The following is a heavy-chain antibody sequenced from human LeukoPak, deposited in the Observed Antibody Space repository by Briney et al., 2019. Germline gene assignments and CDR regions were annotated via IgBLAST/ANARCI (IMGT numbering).Heavy chain of an antibody. J-gene: IGHJ4*02. V-gene: IGHV4-34*01. Sequence: SETLSLTCAVYGGSFSGYYWSWIRQPPGKGLEWIGEINHSGSTDYNPSLKSRVTISVDTSKNQFSLKLSSVTAADTAVYYCARRSWMATTYWGQGTLVTVSS. CDR1: GGSFSGYY. D-gene: IGHD5-24*01. CDR3: ARRSWMATTY. CDR2: INHSGST.